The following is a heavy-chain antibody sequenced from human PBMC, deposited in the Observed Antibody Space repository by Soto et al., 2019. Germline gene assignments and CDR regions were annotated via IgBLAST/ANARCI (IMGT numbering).Heavy chain of an antibody. CDR1: GYTFTSYG. CDR2: ISAYNGNT. CDR3: GGGLGGIGVAGSDY. J-gene: IGHJ4*02. D-gene: IGHD6-19*01. Sequence: QVQLVQSGAEVKKPGASVKVSCKASGYTFTSYGISWVRQAPGQGLEWMGWISAYNGNTNYAQKLQGRVTMTTDTFKRPAYMGLRGLRSGGKGLDYCGGGLGGIGVAGSDYWGQGTLVTVSS. V-gene: IGHV1-18*01.